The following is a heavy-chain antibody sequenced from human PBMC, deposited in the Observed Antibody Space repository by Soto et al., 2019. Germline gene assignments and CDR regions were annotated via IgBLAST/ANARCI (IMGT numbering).Heavy chain of an antibody. J-gene: IGHJ4*02. D-gene: IGHD2-2*01. V-gene: IGHV1-3*01. CDR1: GYTFTKYA. Sequence: QVQLVQSGAEVKKPGASVKVSCKASGYTFTKYAMHWVRQAPGQRLEWMGWINAGNGNTKHSQKFQGRVTITRDTSASTAYMELSSLRSEDTAMYYCAGGGEPAAANDRNYFDYWGQGTLVTVSS. CDR2: INAGNGNT. CDR3: AGGGEPAAANDRNYFDY.